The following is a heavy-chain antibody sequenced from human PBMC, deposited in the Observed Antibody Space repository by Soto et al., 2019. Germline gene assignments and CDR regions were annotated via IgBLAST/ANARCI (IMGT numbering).Heavy chain of an antibody. CDR1: GGSISSCDYY. CDR2: IYYSGST. V-gene: IGHV4-30-4*01. J-gene: IGHJ6*02. D-gene: IGHD3-3*01. CDR3: ASVNYDFWNGPGYGMDV. Sequence: SETLSLTCTVSGGSISSCDYYWSWIRQPPGKGLEWIGYIYYSGSTYYNPSLKSRVTISVDTSKNQFSLKLSSVTAADTAVYYCASVNYDFWNGPGYGMDVWGQGTTVTVS.